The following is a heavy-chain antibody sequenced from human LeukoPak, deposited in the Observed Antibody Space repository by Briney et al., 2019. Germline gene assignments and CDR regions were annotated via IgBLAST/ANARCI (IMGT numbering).Heavy chain of an antibody. CDR1: GFTFTSSA. Sequence: SVKVSCKASGFTFTSSAVQWVRQARGQRLKWIGWIVVGSGNTNYAQKFQERVTITRDMSTSTAYMELSSLRSEDTAVYYCAAPRSMVMVETYYYGMDVWGQGTTVTVSS. J-gene: IGHJ6*02. V-gene: IGHV1-58*01. CDR2: IVVGSGNT. D-gene: IGHD5-18*01. CDR3: AAPRSMVMVETYYYGMDV.